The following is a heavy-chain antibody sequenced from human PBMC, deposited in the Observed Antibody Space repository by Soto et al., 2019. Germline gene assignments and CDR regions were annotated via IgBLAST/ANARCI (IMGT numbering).Heavy chain of an antibody. V-gene: IGHV1-69*01. J-gene: IGHJ6*02. CDR3: ARVCHYDFWSGYPTGMDV. D-gene: IGHD3-3*01. CDR1: GGTFSSYA. CDR2: IIPIFGTA. Sequence: QVQLVQSGAEVKKPGSSVKVSCKASGGTFSSYAISWVRQAPGQGLEWMGGIIPIFGTANYAQKFQGRVTITADESTSTAYMELSSLRSEDTAVYYCARVCHYDFWSGYPTGMDVWGQGTTVIVSS.